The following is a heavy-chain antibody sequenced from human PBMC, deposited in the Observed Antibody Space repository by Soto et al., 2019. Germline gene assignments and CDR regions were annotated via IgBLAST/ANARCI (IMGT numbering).Heavy chain of an antibody. CDR3: ASGSGWGVYYYYYMDV. CDR2: IYYSGST. V-gene: IGHV4-59*01. J-gene: IGHJ6*03. D-gene: IGHD6-19*01. CDR1: GGSISSYY. Sequence: ASETLSLTCTVSGGSISSYYWSWIRQPPGKGLEWIGYIYYSGSTNYNPSLKSRVTISVDTSKNQFSLKLSSVTAADTAVYYCASGSGWGVYYYYYMDVWGKGTTVTVSS.